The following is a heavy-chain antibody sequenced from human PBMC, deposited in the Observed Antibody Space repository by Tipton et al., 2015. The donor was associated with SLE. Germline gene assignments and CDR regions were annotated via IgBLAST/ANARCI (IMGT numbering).Heavy chain of an antibody. CDR3: ARDGVKLELRSGNYYYYGKDV. Sequence: GLVKPSATLSLICTVSGDSISANSYHWGWVRQPPGKGLEWIGNESDSGTTDYNPSLKSRVTMSVDTSENQFSLKLGSLTDEDTAVYYCARDGVKLELRSGNYYYYGKDVLGQGTTVIVSS. V-gene: IGHV4-39*07. D-gene: IGHD1-7*01. CDR1: GDSISANSYH. J-gene: IGHJ6*02. CDR2: ESDSGTT.